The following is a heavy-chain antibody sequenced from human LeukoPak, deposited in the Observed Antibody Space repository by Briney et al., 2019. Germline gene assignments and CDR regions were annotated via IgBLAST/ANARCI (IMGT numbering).Heavy chain of an antibody. D-gene: IGHD2-8*02. Sequence: GGSLRLSCAASGFTFSSYGMHWVRQAPGKGLEWVAVIWYDGSNKYYGDSVKGRFTISRDNSNNTLYLQMSSLRAEDTAVYYCAKDYLGGLSKFDYWGQGTLVTVSS. V-gene: IGHV3-33*06. CDR2: IWYDGSNK. J-gene: IGHJ4*02. CDR3: AKDYLGGLSKFDY. CDR1: GFTFSSYG.